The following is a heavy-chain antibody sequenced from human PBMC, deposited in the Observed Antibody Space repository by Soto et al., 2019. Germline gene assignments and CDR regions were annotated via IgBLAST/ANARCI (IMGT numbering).Heavy chain of an antibody. J-gene: IGHJ4*02. V-gene: IGHV3-64D*06. D-gene: IGHD2-15*01. Sequence: PGGSLRLSCSVSGFTFSRYAMHWVRQAPRKGLEYVSGISSNGEKTYYADPVKGRFTISRDNSKNTLYLQMGSLRGEDTALYHCVKSATIAAAATDYFDYWGQGTLVTVSS. CDR2: ISSNGEKT. CDR3: VKSATIAAAATDYFDY. CDR1: GFTFSRYA.